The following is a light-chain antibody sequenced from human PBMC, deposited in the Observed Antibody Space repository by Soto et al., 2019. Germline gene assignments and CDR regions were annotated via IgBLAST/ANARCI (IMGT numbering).Light chain of an antibody. Sequence: EIVMTQSPATLSVSPGERATLSCRASQSVSSNLAWYQQKPGQAPRLLIYGASTRATGIPGRFSGSGSGTEFTLTITSLQSEDFAVYYCQQYNDWPFWTFGQGTKVDIK. CDR3: QQYNDWPFWT. CDR1: QSVSSN. V-gene: IGKV3-15*01. CDR2: GAS. J-gene: IGKJ1*01.